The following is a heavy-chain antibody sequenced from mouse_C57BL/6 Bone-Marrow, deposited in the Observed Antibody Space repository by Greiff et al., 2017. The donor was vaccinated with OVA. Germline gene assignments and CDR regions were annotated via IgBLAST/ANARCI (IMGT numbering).Heavy chain of an antibody. CDR1: GYTFTEYT. Sequence: QVQLQQSGAELVKPGASVKLSCKASGYTFTEYTIHWVKQRSGQGLEWIGWFYPGSGSIKYNEKFKDKATLTADKSSSTVYMELSRLTSEDSAVYFCARHEDRGHLLSLRRPVFAYWGQGTLVTVSA. CDR3: ARHEDRGHLLSLRRPVFAY. V-gene: IGHV1-62-2*01. CDR2: FYPGSGSI. J-gene: IGHJ3*01. D-gene: IGHD2-1*01.